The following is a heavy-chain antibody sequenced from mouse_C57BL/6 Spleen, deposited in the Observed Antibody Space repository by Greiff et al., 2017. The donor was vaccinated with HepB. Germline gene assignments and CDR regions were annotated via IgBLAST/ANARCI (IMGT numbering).Heavy chain of an antibody. CDR1: GYTFTDYY. CDR2: INPNNGGT. V-gene: IGHV1-26*01. CDR3: ARGPLRPHDY. Sequence: VQLQQSGPELVKPGASVKISCKASGYTFTDYYMNWVKQSHGKSLEWIGDINPNNGGTSYNQKFKGKATLTVDKSSSTAYMELRSLTSEDSAVYYCARGPLRPHDYWGQGTTLTVSS. J-gene: IGHJ2*01. D-gene: IGHD1-2*01.